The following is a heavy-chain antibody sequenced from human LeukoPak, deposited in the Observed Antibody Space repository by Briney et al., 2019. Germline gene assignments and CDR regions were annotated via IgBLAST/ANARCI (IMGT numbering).Heavy chain of an antibody. CDR3: ARERWHCRVNCYSVYYYALDV. D-gene: IGHD2-15*01. CDR1: GGTFSSYA. J-gene: IGHJ6*02. Sequence: SVKVSCKASGGTFSSYAISWVRQAPGQGLEWMGGIIPIFGTANYAQKFQGRVTITADESTSTAYMELSSLRSEDTAVYYCARERWHCRVNCYSVYYYALDVWGQGTTVTVSS. CDR2: IIPIFGTA. V-gene: IGHV1-69*13.